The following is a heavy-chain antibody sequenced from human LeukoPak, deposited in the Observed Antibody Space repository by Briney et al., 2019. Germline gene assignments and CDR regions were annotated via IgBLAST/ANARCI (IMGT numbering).Heavy chain of an antibody. CDR2: INHSGST. D-gene: IGHD3-3*01. J-gene: IGHJ3*02. Sequence: SETLSLTCAVYGRSFSGYYWSWIRQPPGKGLEWIGEINHSGSTNYNPSLKSRVTISVDTSKNQFSLKLSSVTAADTAVYYCARPPRWSGYYGHAFDIWGQGTMVTVSS. CDR3: ARPPRWSGYYGHAFDI. V-gene: IGHV4-34*01. CDR1: GRSFSGYY.